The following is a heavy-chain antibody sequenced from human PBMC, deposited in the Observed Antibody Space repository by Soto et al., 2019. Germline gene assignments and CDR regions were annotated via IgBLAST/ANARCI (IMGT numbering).Heavy chain of an antibody. V-gene: IGHV1-69*13. D-gene: IGHD2-15*01. J-gene: IGHJ5*02. CDR2: IIPIFGTA. Sequence: SVKVSCKASGGTFSSYAISCVRQAPGQGLEWMGGIIPIFGTANYAQKFQGRVTITADESTSTAYMELSSLRSEDTAVYYCARVVPPKDIVVVVATNWFDPWGQGTLVTV. CDR3: ARVVPPKDIVVVVATNWFDP. CDR1: GGTFSSYA.